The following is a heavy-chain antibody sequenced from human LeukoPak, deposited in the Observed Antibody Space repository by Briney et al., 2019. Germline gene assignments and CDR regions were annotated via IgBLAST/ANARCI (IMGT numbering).Heavy chain of an antibody. V-gene: IGHV1-69*05. CDR2: IIPIFGTA. D-gene: IGHD3-3*01. J-gene: IGHJ6*03. Sequence: ASVKVSCKASGYTFTSYGISWVRQAPGQGLEWMGRIIPIFGTANYAQKFQGRVTITTDESTSTAYMELSSLRSEDTAVYYCASGSYYDFWSGYSRYYYYYMDVWGKGTTVTVSS. CDR3: ASGSYYDFWSGYSRYYYYYMDV. CDR1: GYTFTSYG.